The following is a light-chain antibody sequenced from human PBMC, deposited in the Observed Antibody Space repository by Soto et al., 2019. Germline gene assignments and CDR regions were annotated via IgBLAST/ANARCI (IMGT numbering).Light chain of an antibody. CDR2: RAS. J-gene: IGKJ3*01. V-gene: IGKV3-20*01. CDR1: QSVSSDY. Sequence: EIVLTQSPGTLSLSPGERATLSCRASQSVSSDYLAWYQQKPGQAPRLLISRASSRATGIPDRFSGSESGTDFTLTITRLEAEDFADYYCQLYGGSRPFTFGPGTKVDIK. CDR3: QLYGGSRPFT.